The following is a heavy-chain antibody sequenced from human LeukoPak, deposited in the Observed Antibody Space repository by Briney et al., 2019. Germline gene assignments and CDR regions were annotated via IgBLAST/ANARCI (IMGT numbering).Heavy chain of an antibody. Sequence: SETLSLTCTVSGGSISSYYWSWIRQPPGKGLEWIGYIHYSGSTNYNPSLKSRLTISVETSKNQFSLKLSSVTAADTAVYYCARASRVTTHDYYYYMDVWGKGTTVTVSS. D-gene: IGHD4-17*01. CDR2: IHYSGST. CDR3: ARASRVTTHDYYYYMDV. CDR1: GGSISSYY. J-gene: IGHJ6*03. V-gene: IGHV4-59*01.